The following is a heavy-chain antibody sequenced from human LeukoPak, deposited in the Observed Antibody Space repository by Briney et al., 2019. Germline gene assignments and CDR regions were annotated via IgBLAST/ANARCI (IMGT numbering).Heavy chain of an antibody. CDR3: ARENYDFWSGHLYYYYGMDV. CDR1: GYTFTSYD. CDR2: MNPNSGNT. Sequence: ASVKVSCKASGYTFTSYDINWVRQATGQGLEWMGWMNPNSGNTGYAQKFQGRVTMTRNTSISTAYMELSSLRSEDTAVYYCARENYDFWSGHLYYYYGMDVWGQGTTVTVSS. V-gene: IGHV1-8*01. D-gene: IGHD3-3*01. J-gene: IGHJ6*02.